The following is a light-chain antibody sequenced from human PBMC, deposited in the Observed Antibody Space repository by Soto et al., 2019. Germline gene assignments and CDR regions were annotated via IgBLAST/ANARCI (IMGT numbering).Light chain of an antibody. J-gene: IGKJ1*01. CDR1: QSVSSSY. CDR3: QQYQT. CDR2: GAS. Sequence: VLTQSPGTLSLTPVERATLSCRASQSVSSSYLAWYQQKPGQAPRLLIYGASSRATGIPDRFSGSGSGTDFTLTISRLEPEDFAVYYCQQYQTFGQGTMVDI. V-gene: IGKV3-20*01.